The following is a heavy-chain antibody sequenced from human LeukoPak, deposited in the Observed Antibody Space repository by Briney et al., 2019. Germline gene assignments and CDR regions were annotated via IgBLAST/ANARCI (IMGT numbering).Heavy chain of an antibody. V-gene: IGHV4-39*07. Sequence: SQTLSLTCTVSGGSISSGSYYWGWIRQPPGTGLEWIGSIYYRGRTYYSPSLKSRVTISVDTSKNQLSLRLSSVTAADTAVYYCARAGYCDSTTCPDAFDIWGQGTKVTVSS. J-gene: IGHJ3*02. CDR2: IYYRGRT. CDR3: ARAGYCDSTTCPDAFDI. CDR1: GGSISSGSYY. D-gene: IGHD2-2*01.